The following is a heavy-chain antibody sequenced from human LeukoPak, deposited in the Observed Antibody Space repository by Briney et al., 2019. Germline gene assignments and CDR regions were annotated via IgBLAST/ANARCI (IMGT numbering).Heavy chain of an antibody. J-gene: IGHJ6*03. CDR3: ARAIGTVTTFFYYYYYMDV. Sequence: KASETLSLTCTVSGGSISSFYWSWIRQPPGKGLEWIGYIYYSGSTNYNPSLKSRVTISVDTSKNQFSLKLSSVTAADAAVYYCARAIGTVTTFFYYYYYMDVWGKGTTVTVSS. D-gene: IGHD4-17*01. CDR2: IYYSGST. CDR1: GGSISSFY. V-gene: IGHV4-59*01.